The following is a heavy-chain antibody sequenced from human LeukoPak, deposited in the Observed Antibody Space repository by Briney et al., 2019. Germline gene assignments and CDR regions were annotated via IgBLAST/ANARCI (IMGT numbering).Heavy chain of an antibody. J-gene: IGHJ5*02. Sequence: ASVKVSCKASGYTFIDYYMHWVRQAPGQGLEWMGWINPNSGGTNYAQNFQGRVTMTRDTSIRTVYMELSRLRSDDTAVYYCANTYALGNYYKGGFDPWGQGTLATVSS. D-gene: IGHD3-10*01. CDR2: INPNSGGT. V-gene: IGHV1-2*02. CDR3: ANTYALGNYYKGGFDP. CDR1: GYTFIDYY.